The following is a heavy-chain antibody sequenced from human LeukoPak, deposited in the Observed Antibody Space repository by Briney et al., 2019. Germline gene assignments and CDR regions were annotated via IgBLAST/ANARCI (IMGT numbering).Heavy chain of an antibody. D-gene: IGHD2-21*02. CDR3: ARSCGGDCYVEYFQH. J-gene: IGHJ1*01. CDR2: ISSSGSTI. V-gene: IGHV3-48*03. Sequence: PGGSLRLSCAASGFTFSSYEMNWVRQAPGKGLEWVSYISSSGSTIYYADSVKGRFTISRDNAKNSLYLQMSSLRAEDTAVYYCARSCGGDCYVEYFQHWGQGTLVTVSS. CDR1: GFTFSSYE.